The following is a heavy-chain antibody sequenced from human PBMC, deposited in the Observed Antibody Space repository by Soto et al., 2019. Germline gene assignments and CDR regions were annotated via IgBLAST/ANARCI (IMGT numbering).Heavy chain of an antibody. CDR1: GFSLSTGRMG. J-gene: IGHJ6*02. CDR2: IFSDNER. CDR3: VRMKADSYQSYYAMHX. Sequence: SGPTLVNPTETLTLTCTVSGFSLSTGRMGVSWIRQPPVKALEWLAHIFSDNERSYSTSMQGRPTISKDPSGSQVVLSMTNLDTVDTGTYYCVRMKADSYQSYYAMHXWGQGTTVTVS. V-gene: IGHV2-26*01. D-gene: IGHD2-15*01.